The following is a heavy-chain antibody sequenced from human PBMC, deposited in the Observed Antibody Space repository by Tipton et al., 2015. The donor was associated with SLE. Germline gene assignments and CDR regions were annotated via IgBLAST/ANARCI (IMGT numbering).Heavy chain of an antibody. D-gene: IGHD2-15*01. V-gene: IGHV4-34*01. CDR1: GGSFSVYY. CDR2: INHSGST. J-gene: IGHJ5*02. Sequence: TLSLTCAVSGGSFSVYYWSWIRQSPGKGLEWIGDINHSGSTNYNPSLKTRTTLSADTSKNQVSLRLTSVTAADTAVYYCATEGGNWFDPWGQGILVTVSS. CDR3: ATEGGNWFDP.